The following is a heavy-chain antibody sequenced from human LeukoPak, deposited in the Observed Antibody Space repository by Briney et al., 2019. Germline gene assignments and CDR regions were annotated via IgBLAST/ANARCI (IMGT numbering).Heavy chain of an antibody. CDR3: ARGRGRRGAYVFDI. D-gene: IGHD1-26*01. CDR2: ISSSGSTI. Sequence: GGSLRLSCAASGFTFSSYEMNWVRQAPGKGLEWVSYISSSGSTIYYADSVKGRFTISRDSSKNTVDLQMNSLRAEDTAIYYCARGRGRRGAYVFDIWGQGTRVTVSS. V-gene: IGHV3-48*03. CDR1: GFTFSSYE. J-gene: IGHJ3*02.